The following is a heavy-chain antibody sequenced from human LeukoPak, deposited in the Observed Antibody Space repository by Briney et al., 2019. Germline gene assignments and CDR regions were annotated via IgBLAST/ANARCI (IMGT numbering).Heavy chain of an antibody. CDR1: GFTFSSYA. CDR3: AREKQLVCIDY. J-gene: IGHJ4*02. D-gene: IGHD6-13*01. CDR2: ISYDGSNK. Sequence: PGRSLRLSCAASGFTFSSYAMHWVRQAPGKGLEWVAVISYDGSNKYYADSVKGRFTISRDNSKNTLYLQMNSLRAEDTAVYYWAREKQLVCIDYWGQGTLVTVSS. V-gene: IGHV3-30*01.